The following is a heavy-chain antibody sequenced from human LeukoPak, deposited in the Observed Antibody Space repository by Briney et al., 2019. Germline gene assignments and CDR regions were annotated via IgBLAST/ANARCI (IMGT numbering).Heavy chain of an antibody. J-gene: IGHJ4*02. V-gene: IGHV5-51*01. CDR3: ARHADCSGGTCSLDY. CDR1: GYSFTNSW. D-gene: IGHD2-15*01. Sequence: GKDLKISRKGSGYSFTNSWIGWERQMPGQGLEWMGIIYPGDSTTRYSPPFQRHVTISADKSINTAYLQWSSLKASDTAMYYCARHADCSGGTCSLDYWGQGTLVTVSS. CDR2: IYPGDSTT.